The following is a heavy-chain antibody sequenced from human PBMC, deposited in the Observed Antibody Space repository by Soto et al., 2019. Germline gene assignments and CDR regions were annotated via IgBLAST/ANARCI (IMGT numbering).Heavy chain of an antibody. CDR1: GFTFSSYA. J-gene: IGHJ5*02. D-gene: IGHD3-9*01. V-gene: IGHV3-30-3*01. CDR2: ISYDGSNK. Sequence: QVQLVESGGGVVQPGRSLRLSCAASGFTFSSYAMHWVRQAPGKGLEWVAVISYDGSNKYYADSVKGRFTISRDNSKNTLYLQMNSLRAEDTAVYYCAPPPQAYYDILTGSPPWGQGTLVTVSS. CDR3: APPPQAYYDILTGSPP.